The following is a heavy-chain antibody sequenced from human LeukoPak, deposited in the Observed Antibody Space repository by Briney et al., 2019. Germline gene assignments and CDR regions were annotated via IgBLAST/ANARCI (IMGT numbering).Heavy chain of an antibody. Sequence: GGSLRLSCAASGFTFSSYGMHWVRQAPGKGLEWVAFIRYDGSNKYYADSVKGRFTISRDNSKNTLYLQMNSLRAEDTAVYYCARVVVVVPAAKNWFDPWGQGTLVTVSS. CDR1: GFTFSSYG. CDR3: ARVVVVVPAAKNWFDP. CDR2: IRYDGSNK. J-gene: IGHJ5*02. V-gene: IGHV3-30*02. D-gene: IGHD2-2*01.